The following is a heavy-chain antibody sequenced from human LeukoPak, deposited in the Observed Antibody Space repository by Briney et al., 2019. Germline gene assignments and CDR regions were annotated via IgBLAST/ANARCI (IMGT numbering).Heavy chain of an antibody. D-gene: IGHD6-19*01. Sequence: GGSLRLSCAASGFTFSSYAMSWVRQAPGKGLEWVSAISGSGGSTYYADSVKGRFTISRDNSKNTLYLQMNSLRAEDTAVYYCAKKPGLAVAGWVDYWGQGTLVTVSS. CDR1: GFTFSSYA. V-gene: IGHV3-23*01. CDR3: AKKPGLAVAGWVDY. J-gene: IGHJ4*02. CDR2: ISGSGGST.